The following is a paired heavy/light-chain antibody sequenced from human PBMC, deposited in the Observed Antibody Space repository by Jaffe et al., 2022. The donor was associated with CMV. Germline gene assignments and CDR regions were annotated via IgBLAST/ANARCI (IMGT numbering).Light chain of an antibody. J-gene: IGKJ1*01. Sequence: DIVMTQSPLSLPVTPGEPASISCRSSQSLLHSSGYNYLEWYLQKPGQSPQLLIYMGSNRASGVPDRFSGSGSGTDFTLKISRVEAEDVGVYYCMQGLQTLWAFGQGTRVEIK. CDR3: MQGLQTLWA. CDR1: QSLLHSSGYNY. V-gene: IGKV2-28*01. CDR2: MGS.
Heavy chain of an antibody. Sequence: QLQLQESGPGLVKPSETLSLTCTVSGGSLTIRGLYWAWVRQPPGKGLEFIGSIYYSGSTSYNPSLNSRVTVSLDTSKNQFSLRLRSVTAADTAVYYCARRRALEYKDAVDYWGQGTLVTVSS. CDR3: ARRRALEYKDAVDY. J-gene: IGHJ4*02. V-gene: IGHV4-39*01. D-gene: IGHD1-20*01. CDR2: IYYSGST. CDR1: GGSLTIRGLY.